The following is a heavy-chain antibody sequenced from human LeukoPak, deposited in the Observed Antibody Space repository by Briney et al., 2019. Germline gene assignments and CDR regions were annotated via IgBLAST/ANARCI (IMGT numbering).Heavy chain of an antibody. CDR2: IYTSGST. Sequence: SQTLSLTCTVSGGSISSGSYYWSWIRQPAGKGLEWIGRIYTSGSTNYNPSLKSRVTISVDTSKNQFSLKLSSVTAADTAVYYCARESIQHSSGWYYCYYMDVWGKGTTVTISS. CDR1: GGSISSGSYY. V-gene: IGHV4-61*02. J-gene: IGHJ6*03. D-gene: IGHD6-19*01. CDR3: ARESIQHSSGWYYCYYMDV.